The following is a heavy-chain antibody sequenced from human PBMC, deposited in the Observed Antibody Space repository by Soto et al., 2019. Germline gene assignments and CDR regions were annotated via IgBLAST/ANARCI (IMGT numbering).Heavy chain of an antibody. CDR1: GFTFSSYA. CDR2: ISGSGGST. Sequence: PGGSLRLSCAASGFTFSSYAMSWVRQAPGKGLEWVSTISGSGGSTYYADSVKGRFTISRDNSKNTLYLQMNSLRAEDTAIYYCAKVQGGGGMGRDYCYRLDVWGQGTSVTVSS. CDR3: AKVQGGGGMGRDYCYRLDV. D-gene: IGHD3-16*01. V-gene: IGHV3-23*01. J-gene: IGHJ6*02.